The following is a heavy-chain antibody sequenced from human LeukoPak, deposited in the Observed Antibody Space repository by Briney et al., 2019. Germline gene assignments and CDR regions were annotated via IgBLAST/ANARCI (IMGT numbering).Heavy chain of an antibody. V-gene: IGHV1-69*06. CDR3: ASSRDYAKYAFDI. J-gene: IGHJ3*02. CDR2: IIPIFGTA. Sequence: SVKVSCKASGGTFSSYAISWVRQVPGQGLEWIGGIIPIFGTANYAQKFQGRVTITADKSTSTAYMELSSLRSEDTAVYYCASSRDYAKYAFDIWGQGTMVTVSS. CDR1: GGTFSSYA. D-gene: IGHD4-17*01.